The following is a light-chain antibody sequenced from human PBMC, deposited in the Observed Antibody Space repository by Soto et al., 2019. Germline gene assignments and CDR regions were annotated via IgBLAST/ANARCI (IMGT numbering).Light chain of an antibody. CDR3: QQWT. Sequence: DIQMTQSPSTLSASVGDRVTITCRASQSISSWLAWYQQKPGKAPKVLIYDASSLASGVPSRFSGSVSGTEFTLTLSSLQPYDFATYDCQQWTFGQGTKVELK. CDR2: DAS. J-gene: IGKJ1*01. CDR1: QSISSW. V-gene: IGKV1-5*01.